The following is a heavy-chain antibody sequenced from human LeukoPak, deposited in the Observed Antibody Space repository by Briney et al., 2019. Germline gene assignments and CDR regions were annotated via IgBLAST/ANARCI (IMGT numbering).Heavy chain of an antibody. Sequence: SETLSLTCTVSGGSISSGGYYWSWIRQPPGKGLEWIGYIYHSGSTYYNPSLKSRVTMSVDTSKNQFSLKLSSVTAADTAVYYCARAPVTYDFWSGYAYYMDVWGKGTTVTVSS. J-gene: IGHJ6*03. CDR1: GGSISSGGYY. D-gene: IGHD3-3*01. CDR2: IYHSGST. CDR3: ARAPVTYDFWSGYAYYMDV. V-gene: IGHV4-30-2*01.